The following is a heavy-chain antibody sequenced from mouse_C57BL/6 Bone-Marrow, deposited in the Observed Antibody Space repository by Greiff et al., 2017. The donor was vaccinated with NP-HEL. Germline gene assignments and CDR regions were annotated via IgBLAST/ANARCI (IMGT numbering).Heavy chain of an antibody. D-gene: IGHD2-4*01. CDR3: VIYYDYAYAMDY. CDR1: GYTFTSYG. J-gene: IGHJ4*01. V-gene: IGHV1-81*01. Sequence: VKLVESGAELARPGASVKLSCKASGYTFTSYGISWVKQRTGQGLEWIGEIYPRSGNTYYNEKFKGKATLTADKSSSTAYMELRSLTSEDSAVYFCVIYYDYAYAMDYWGQGTSVTVSS. CDR2: IYPRSGNT.